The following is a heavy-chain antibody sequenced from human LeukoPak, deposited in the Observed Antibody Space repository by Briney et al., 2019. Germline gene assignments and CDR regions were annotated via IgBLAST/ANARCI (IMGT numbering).Heavy chain of an antibody. J-gene: IGHJ4*02. V-gene: IGHV4-39*01. Sequence: PSQTLSLTRTLSGVSLSSSPYYWGWIRQPPGKGLEWIVYIYYSGSTYYNPSLKTRVTISVDTSKNQFSLKLTSVTAADTAVYYCARHASVDGNWPRPLDYWGQGSLVTVSS. CDR2: IYYSGST. CDR3: ARHASVDGNWPRPLDY. D-gene: IGHD6-19*01. CDR1: GVSLSSSPYY.